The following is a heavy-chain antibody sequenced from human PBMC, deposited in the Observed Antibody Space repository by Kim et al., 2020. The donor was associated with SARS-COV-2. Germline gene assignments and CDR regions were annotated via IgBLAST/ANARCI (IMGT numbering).Heavy chain of an antibody. D-gene: IGHD3-22*01. CDR3: ARGSGYYNWFDP. Sequence: GGSLRLSCAASGFTFSTYWMSWVRQGPGKGLEWVANIKGDGSEKYYVDSVKGRFTISRDNSKNSLYLQMNSLRAEDTAVYHCARGSGYYNWFDPWGQGTLVTVSS. J-gene: IGHJ5*02. V-gene: IGHV3-7*03. CDR1: GFTFSTYW. CDR2: IKGDGSEK.